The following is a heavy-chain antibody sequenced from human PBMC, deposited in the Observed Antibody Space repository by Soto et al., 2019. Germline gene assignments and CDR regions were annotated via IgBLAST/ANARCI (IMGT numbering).Heavy chain of an antibody. CDR2: IYHSGST. Sequence: PSETLSLTCAVSGGSISNGGYSWSWIRQPPGKGLEWIGYIYHSGSTYYNPSLKSRVTISVDRSKNQFALKLSSVTAADTAVYYCARSPSSTSERPNWFDPWGQGTLVTVSS. J-gene: IGHJ5*02. CDR1: GGSISNGGYS. D-gene: IGHD2-2*01. CDR3: ARSPSSTSERPNWFDP. V-gene: IGHV4-30-2*01.